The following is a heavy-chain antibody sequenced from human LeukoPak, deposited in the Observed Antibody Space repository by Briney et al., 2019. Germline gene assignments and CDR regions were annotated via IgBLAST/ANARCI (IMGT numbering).Heavy chain of an antibody. CDR2: IYSSGST. CDR3: ARRREYKHAFDL. V-gene: IGHV4-59*01. Sequence: PSETLSLTCTVSGGSISSYYWNWVRQPPGKGLEWIGNIYSSGSTDYNPSLKSRVTISLDTSKFQFSLKLSSVTAADTAVYYCARRREYKHAFDLWDQGTLVTVSS. CDR1: GGSISSYY. D-gene: IGHD1-1*01. J-gene: IGHJ3*01.